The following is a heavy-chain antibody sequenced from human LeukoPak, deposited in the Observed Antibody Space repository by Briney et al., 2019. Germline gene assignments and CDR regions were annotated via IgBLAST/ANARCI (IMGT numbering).Heavy chain of an antibody. D-gene: IGHD3-9*01. CDR2: ISVSGGST. J-gene: IGHJ4*02. V-gene: IGHV3-23*01. Sequence: QPGGSLRPSSAASRFTFSSDAMRWVRQAPGKGLEWVSAISVSGGSTNYTPSVKGRFTISRDNSKNTLYLKVSSLRAEDTAVYYCAKAPLIGYTDYFDYWGQGTLVTVSS. CDR1: RFTFSSDA. CDR3: AKAPLIGYTDYFDY.